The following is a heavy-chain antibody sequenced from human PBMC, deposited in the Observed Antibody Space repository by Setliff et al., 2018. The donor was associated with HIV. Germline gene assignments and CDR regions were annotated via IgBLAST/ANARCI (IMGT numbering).Heavy chain of an antibody. V-gene: IGHV3-30*01. CDR3: ARGRESAFDI. CDR2: ISYDGSNK. CDR1: GFTFSSYA. J-gene: IGHJ3*02. Sequence: GGSLRLSCAASGFTFSSYAMHWVRQAPGKGLEWVAVISYDGSNKYYADSVKGRFTISRDNSKNTLYLQTNSLRAEDTAVYYCARGRESAFDIWGQGTMVTVSS.